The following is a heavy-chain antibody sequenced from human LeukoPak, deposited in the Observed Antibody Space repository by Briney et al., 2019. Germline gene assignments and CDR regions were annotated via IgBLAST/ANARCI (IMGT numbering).Heavy chain of an antibody. J-gene: IGHJ4*02. V-gene: IGHV4-38-2*01. CDR1: GYSLGKNYY. CDR2: IYGRAST. Sequence: SETLSLTCAVSGYSLGKNYYWGWIRQSPGKGLEWIGRIYGRASTSYNPSLMNRVTMSVDTSKNHFSLQLPSVTAAATAVYYCARYDSRGSASTRFDYWGPGILVTVSS. CDR3: ARYDSRGSASTRFDY. D-gene: IGHD3-16*01.